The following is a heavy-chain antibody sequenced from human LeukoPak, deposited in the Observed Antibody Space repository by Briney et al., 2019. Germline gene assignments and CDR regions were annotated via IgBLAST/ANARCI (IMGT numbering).Heavy chain of an antibody. CDR3: ARGNRVIAAAGWYYYYYYMDV. J-gene: IGHJ6*03. CDR1: GYTFTSYD. Sequence: ASVKVSCKASGYTFTSYDINWVRQATGQGLEWMGWMNPNSGNTGYAQKFQGRVTMTRNTSISTAYMELSSLRSEDTAVYYCARGNRVIAAAGWYYYYYYMDVWGKGTTVTISS. CDR2: MNPNSGNT. V-gene: IGHV1-8*01. D-gene: IGHD6-13*01.